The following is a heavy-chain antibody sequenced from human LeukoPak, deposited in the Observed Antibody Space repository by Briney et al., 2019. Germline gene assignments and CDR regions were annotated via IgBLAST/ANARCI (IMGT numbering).Heavy chain of an antibody. CDR2: IYTSGST. Sequence: SETLSLTCTVPGGSISSYYWSWIRQPAGKGLEWIGRIYTSGSTTYNPSLKSRVTMSVDTSKNQFSLKLSSVTAADTAVYYCARDRWELPGDNWFDPWGQGTLVTVSS. J-gene: IGHJ5*02. CDR3: ARDRWELPGDNWFDP. CDR1: GGSISSYY. V-gene: IGHV4-4*07. D-gene: IGHD1-26*01.